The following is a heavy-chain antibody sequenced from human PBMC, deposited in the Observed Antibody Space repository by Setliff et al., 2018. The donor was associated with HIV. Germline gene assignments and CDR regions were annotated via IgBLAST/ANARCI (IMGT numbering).Heavy chain of an antibody. CDR1: GGSISSSSYY. D-gene: IGHD3-10*01. V-gene: IGHV4-39*01. CDR3: ARWHPPYGFWEEDY. Sequence: SETLSLTCTVSGGSISSSSYYWGCIRQPPGKGLEWIGSIYYTGSANYNPSLKTRVTISVDGSKNQFSLKLKSVTAADTAVYYCARWHPPYGFWEEDYWGQGTLVTVSS. J-gene: IGHJ4*02. CDR2: IYYTGSA.